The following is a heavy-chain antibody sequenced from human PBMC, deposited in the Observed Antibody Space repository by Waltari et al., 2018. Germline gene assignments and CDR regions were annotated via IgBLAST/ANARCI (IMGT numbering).Heavy chain of an antibody. J-gene: IGHJ4*02. Sequence: QVQLVESGGGVVQPGGSLRLSCAASGFTFSSYGMHWVRQAPGKGLEWVAFIRDDGSNKYYADSVKGRFTISRDNSKNTLYLQMNSLRAEDTAVYYCAKDAHLENWGQGTLVTVSS. V-gene: IGHV3-30*02. CDR3: AKDAHLEN. CDR2: IRDDGSNK. CDR1: GFTFSSYG.